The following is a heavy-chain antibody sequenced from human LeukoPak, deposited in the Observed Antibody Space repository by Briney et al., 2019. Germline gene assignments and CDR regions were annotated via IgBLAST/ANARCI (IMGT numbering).Heavy chain of an antibody. J-gene: IGHJ4*02. CDR2: IYYTGST. Sequence: PSETLSLTGTVSGVSISSYYWSWIRQPPGKGLDWIGYIYYTGSTNYNPSLKSRVTISVDTSKNQFSLKLSSVTAADTAVYYCARGLRGLQPKVDYFDHWGQGTLVTVSS. D-gene: IGHD5-24*01. CDR1: GVSISSYY. CDR3: ARGLRGLQPKVDYFDH. V-gene: IGHV4-59*01.